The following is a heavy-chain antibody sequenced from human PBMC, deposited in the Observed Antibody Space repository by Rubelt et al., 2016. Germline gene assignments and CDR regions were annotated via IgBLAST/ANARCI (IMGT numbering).Heavy chain of an antibody. D-gene: IGHD1-26*01. CDR1: GFTFSSCA. CDR2: VSSTGGST. J-gene: IGHJ4*02. Sequence: QLVESGGGLVQPGGSLRLSCSASGFTFSSCAMYWVRQAPGKGLDYVSGVSSTGGSTYYADSVKGRLTISRDNAKNSLYLQMTSLRAEDTAVYYCARGEVGATGSVDYWGQGTRVAVSS. CDR3: ARGEVGATGSVDY. V-gene: IGHV3-64*04.